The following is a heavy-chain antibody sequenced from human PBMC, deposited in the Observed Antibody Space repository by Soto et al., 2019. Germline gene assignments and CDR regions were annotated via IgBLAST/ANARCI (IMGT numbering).Heavy chain of an antibody. CDR3: ARDLASSLWFGEAYNWFDP. CDR2: ISACNGNT. V-gene: IGHV1-18*01. CDR1: GYTFTSYG. J-gene: IGHJ5*02. D-gene: IGHD3-10*01. Sequence: ASVKVSCKASGYTFTSYGISWVRQAPGQGLEWMGWISACNGNTNYAQKLQGRVTITTDTSTSTAYMELSSLRSEDTAVYYCARDLASSLWFGEAYNWFDPWGQGTLVTVSS.